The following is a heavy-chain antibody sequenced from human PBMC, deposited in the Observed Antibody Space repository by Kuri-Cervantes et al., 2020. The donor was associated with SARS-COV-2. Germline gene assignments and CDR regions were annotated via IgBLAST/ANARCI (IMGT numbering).Heavy chain of an antibody. CDR2: ISWDGGST. Sequence: GESLKISCAASGFTFDDYTMHWVRQAPGKGLEWVSLISWDGGSTSYAGSVKGRFTISRDNNNKSLYLQMNSLRAEDTAVYYCARSGFFDYWGQGTLVTVSS. V-gene: IGHV3-43*01. CDR1: GFTFDDYT. J-gene: IGHJ4*02. CDR3: ARSGFFDY. D-gene: IGHD3-3*01.